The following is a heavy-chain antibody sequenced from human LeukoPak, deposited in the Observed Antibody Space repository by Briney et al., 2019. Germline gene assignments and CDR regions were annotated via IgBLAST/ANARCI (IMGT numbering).Heavy chain of an antibody. Sequence: GASLRLSCAASGFTFNSYAMSWVRQAPGKGLDWVSTISATGGGTVYADSVKGRFTISRDNSKNTLLLQMNSLRADDTAVYYCAKVRDTLPSRLSPFDSWGQGILVTVS. V-gene: IGHV3-23*01. D-gene: IGHD3-10*01. CDR1: GFTFNSYA. CDR2: ISATGGGT. CDR3: AKVRDTLPSRLSPFDS. J-gene: IGHJ4*02.